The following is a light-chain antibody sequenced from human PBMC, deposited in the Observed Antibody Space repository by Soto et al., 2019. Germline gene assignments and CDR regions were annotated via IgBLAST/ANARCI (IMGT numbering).Light chain of an antibody. V-gene: IGLV2-14*03. Sequence: QSVLTQPASVSWSPGQSITISCTGTSSDVGGYDYVSWYQHHPGKAPKLMIYDVSNRPSGVSNRFSGSKSGNTASLTISGLQAEDEADYYCSSYTSSSLYVFVTGTKVTVL. J-gene: IGLJ1*01. CDR2: DVS. CDR1: SSDVGGYDY. CDR3: SSYTSSSLYV.